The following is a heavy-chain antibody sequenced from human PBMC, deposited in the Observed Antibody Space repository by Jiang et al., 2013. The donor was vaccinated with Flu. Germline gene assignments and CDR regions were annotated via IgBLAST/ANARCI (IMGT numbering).Heavy chain of an antibody. CDR2: INPNSGGT. Sequence: SVKVSCKASGYTFTGYYMHWVRQAPGQGLEWMGWINPNSGGTNYAQKFQGWVTMTRDTSISTAYMELSRLRSDDTAVYYCAREVMRYCSGGSCQPAEYFQHWGQGTLVTVSS. CDR1: GYTFTGYY. V-gene: IGHV1-2*04. CDR3: AREVMRYCSGGSCQPAEYFQH. D-gene: IGHD2-15*01. J-gene: IGHJ1*01.